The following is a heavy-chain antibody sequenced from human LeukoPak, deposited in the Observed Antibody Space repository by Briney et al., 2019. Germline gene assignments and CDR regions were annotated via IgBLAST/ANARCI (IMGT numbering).Heavy chain of an antibody. Sequence: GGSLRLSCAASGFTFSTHGMHWVRQAPGKGLEWVAFIRYDGINKYYADSVKGRFTISRDSFKNTLYLQMNSLRSEDTAVYYCAREGYYDSSGYYDVWPQRDAFDIWGQGTMVTVSS. J-gene: IGHJ3*02. CDR1: GFTFSTHG. V-gene: IGHV3-30*02. CDR3: AREGYYDSSGYYDVWPQRDAFDI. CDR2: IRYDGINK. D-gene: IGHD3-22*01.